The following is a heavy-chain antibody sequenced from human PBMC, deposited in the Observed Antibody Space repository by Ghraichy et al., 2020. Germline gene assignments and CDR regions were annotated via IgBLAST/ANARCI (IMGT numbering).Heavy chain of an antibody. V-gene: IGHV4-59*03. CDR1: GGSMTSYY. Sequence: SETLSLTCTVSGGSMTSYYWSWIRQPPGKGLEWIGYGHYSGSTNYKPSLRGRVSISVDTSKNQFSLELTSVTAADTAVYYCASGYGSGTYYLDYWGQGILVTVSS. D-gene: IGHD3-10*01. CDR2: GHYSGST. CDR3: ASGYGSGTYYLDY. J-gene: IGHJ4*02.